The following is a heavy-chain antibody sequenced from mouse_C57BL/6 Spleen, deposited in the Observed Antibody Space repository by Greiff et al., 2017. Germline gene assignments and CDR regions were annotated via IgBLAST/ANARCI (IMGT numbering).Heavy chain of an antibody. CDR2: IYPGDGDT. V-gene: IGHV1-82*01. D-gene: IGHD3-3*01. CDR3: ARGDQGNMDY. Sequence: VQLQQSGPELVKPGASVKISCKASDYAFSSSWMNWVKQRPGKGLEWIGRIYPGDGDTNYNGKFKGKATLTADKSSSTAYMQLSSLTSEDSAVYFCARGDQGNMDYWGQGTSVTVSS. CDR1: DYAFSSSW. J-gene: IGHJ4*01.